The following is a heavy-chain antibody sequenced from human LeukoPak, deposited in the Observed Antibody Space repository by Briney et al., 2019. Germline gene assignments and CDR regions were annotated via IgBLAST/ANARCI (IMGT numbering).Heavy chain of an antibody. CDR1: GFTFSSYG. CDR3: ARDTSPSRGPGPDSSAWFGGY. J-gene: IGHJ4*02. Sequence: GGSLRLSCAASGFTFSSYGMHWVRQAPGKGLEWVAVIWYDGSVKYYADSVKGRFTISRDNSKNTLYLQMNSLRAEDTALFYCARDTSPSRGPGPDSSAWFGGYWGQGTLVTVSS. V-gene: IGHV3-30*19. CDR2: IWYDGSVK. D-gene: IGHD6-19*01.